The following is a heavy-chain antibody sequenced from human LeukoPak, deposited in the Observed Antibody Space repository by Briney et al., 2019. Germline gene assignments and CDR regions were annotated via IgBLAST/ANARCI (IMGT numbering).Heavy chain of an antibody. Sequence: RRASVKVSCKASGYTFSGYYMHWVRQAPGQGLEWMGWINLNSGGTNYAQKFQGRVTMTRDTSISTAYMELSRLISDDTAVYFCATDSTTVRVIDYWGQGTLVTVSS. J-gene: IGHJ4*02. CDR1: GYTFSGYY. CDR2: INLNSGGT. D-gene: IGHD4-17*01. CDR3: ATDSTTVRVIDY. V-gene: IGHV1-2*02.